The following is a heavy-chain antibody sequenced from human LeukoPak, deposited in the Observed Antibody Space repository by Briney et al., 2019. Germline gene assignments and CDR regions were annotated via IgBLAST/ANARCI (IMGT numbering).Heavy chain of an antibody. CDR3: ARAVSRITMVRGVTPQTSNWFDP. CDR2: INHSGST. V-gene: IGHV4-34*01. J-gene: IGHJ5*02. CDR1: GGSFSGYY. Sequence: SETLSLTCAVYGGSFSGYYWSWIRQPPGKGLEWIGEINHSGSTNYNPSLKSRVTISVDTSKNQFSLKLSSVTAADTAVYYCARAVSRITMVRGVTPQTSNWFDPWGQGTLVTVSS. D-gene: IGHD3-10*01.